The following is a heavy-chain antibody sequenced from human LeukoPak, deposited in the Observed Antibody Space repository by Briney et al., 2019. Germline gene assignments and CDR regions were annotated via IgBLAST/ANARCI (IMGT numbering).Heavy chain of an antibody. CDR3: ARDHVRFIRRRNNVFDI. J-gene: IGHJ3*02. D-gene: IGHD1-14*01. Sequence: SETLSLTCTVSGCSITSAYYWGWIRQPPGKGLEWIGSFFLKGSTYYNPSLKSRVTISVDTSKNQLSLKLSSVTAADTAVYYCARDHVRFIRRRNNVFDIWGQGTMVTVSS. V-gene: IGHV4-38-2*02. CDR1: GCSITSAYY. CDR2: FFLKGST.